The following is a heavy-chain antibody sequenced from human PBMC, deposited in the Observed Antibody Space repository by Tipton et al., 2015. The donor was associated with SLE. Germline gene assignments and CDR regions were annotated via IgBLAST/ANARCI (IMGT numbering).Heavy chain of an antibody. CDR2: IYYSGST. CDR3: AREDDSSGLY. CDR1: GGSISSGGYY. Sequence: LSLTCTVSGGSISSGGYYWSWIRQHPGKGLEWIGYIYYSGSTYYNPSLKSRVTISVDTSKNQFSLKLSSVTAADTAVYYCAREDDSSGLYWGQGTLVTASS. V-gene: IGHV4-31*03. J-gene: IGHJ4*02. D-gene: IGHD3-22*01.